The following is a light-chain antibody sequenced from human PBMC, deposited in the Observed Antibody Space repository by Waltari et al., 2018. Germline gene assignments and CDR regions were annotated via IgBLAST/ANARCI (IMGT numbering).Light chain of an antibody. V-gene: IGLV3-25*03. CDR1: ALPIQF. J-gene: IGLJ2*01. CDR3: QSTDSSATYVV. CDR2: KDN. Sequence: SYELTQPPSVSVSPGQTARITCSADALPIQFTFWYQQKPGQAPVLVRYKDNERSPGIPARFSVSRSGTTVTLTISGVQAEDEADYYCQSTDSSATYVVFGGGTKLTVL.